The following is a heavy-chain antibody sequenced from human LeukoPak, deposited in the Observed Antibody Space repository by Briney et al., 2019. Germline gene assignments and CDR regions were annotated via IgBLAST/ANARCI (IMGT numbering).Heavy chain of an antibody. V-gene: IGHV4-34*01. J-gene: IGHJ6*02. Sequence: SETLSLTCAVYGGSFSGYYWSLIRQPPGKGLEWIGEINHSGSTNYNPSLKSRVTISVDTSKNQFSLKLSSVTAADTAVYYCAREPRYDFWRGGYYYGMDVWGQGTTVTVSS. CDR2: INHSGST. D-gene: IGHD3-3*01. CDR1: GGSFSGYY. CDR3: AREPRYDFWRGGYYYGMDV.